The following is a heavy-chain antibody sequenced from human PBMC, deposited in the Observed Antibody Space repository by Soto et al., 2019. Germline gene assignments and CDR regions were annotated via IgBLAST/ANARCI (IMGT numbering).Heavy chain of an antibody. CDR3: ARDPIIPMYGYRYGYSDY. J-gene: IGHJ4*02. CDR1: GYTFTSYA. V-gene: IGHV1-3*01. Sequence: QVQLVQSGAEVKKPGASVKVSCKASGYTFTSYAMHWVRQAPGQRLEWMGWINAGNGNTKYSQKFQGRVTITRDTSASTAYMELSSLRSEDTAVYYCARDPIIPMYGYRYGYSDYWGQGTLVTVSS. D-gene: IGHD5-18*01. CDR2: INAGNGNT.